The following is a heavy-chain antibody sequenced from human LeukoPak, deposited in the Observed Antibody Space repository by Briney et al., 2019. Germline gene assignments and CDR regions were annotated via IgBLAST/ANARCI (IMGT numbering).Heavy chain of an antibody. V-gene: IGHV1-2*02. CDR1: GYTFTGYY. J-gene: IGHJ4*02. CDR2: INPNSGGT. CDR3: ARVGPTAAGTNYSDY. D-gene: IGHD6-13*01. Sequence: ASVKVSCKASGYTFTGYYMHWVRQAPGQGLEWMGWINPNSGGTNYAQKFQGRVTMTRDTSISTAYMELSRLRSDDTAVYYCARVGPTAAGTNYSDYWGQGTLVTVSS.